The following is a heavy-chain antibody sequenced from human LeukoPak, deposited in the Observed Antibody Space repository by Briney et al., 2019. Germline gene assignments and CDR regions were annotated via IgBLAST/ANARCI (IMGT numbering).Heavy chain of an antibody. J-gene: IGHJ4*02. CDR3: ARGPGGYHNT. D-gene: IGHD5-12*01. CDR2: ISGSSGTT. Sequence: GGSLRLSCAASGFILSNYGMTWVRQAPGKGLEWVSSISGSSGTTYCADSVMGRFTISRDNSKNTLYLQMNSLRAEDTAVYYCARGPGGYHNTGGQGTLVTVSS. V-gene: IGHV3-23*01. CDR1: GFILSNYG.